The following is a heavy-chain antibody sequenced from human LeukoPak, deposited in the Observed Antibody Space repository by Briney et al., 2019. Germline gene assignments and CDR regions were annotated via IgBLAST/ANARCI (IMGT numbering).Heavy chain of an antibody. Sequence: GTLRLSCAASGFTFSSYGMSWVRQAPGKGLEWVSAISGSGGSTYYADSVKGRFTISRDNSKNTLYLQMNSLRAEDTAVYYCATYYDILTGYYDFNFDYWGQGTLVTVSS. CDR1: GFTFSSYG. D-gene: IGHD3-9*01. CDR2: ISGSGGST. CDR3: ATYYDILTGYYDFNFDY. V-gene: IGHV3-23*01. J-gene: IGHJ4*02.